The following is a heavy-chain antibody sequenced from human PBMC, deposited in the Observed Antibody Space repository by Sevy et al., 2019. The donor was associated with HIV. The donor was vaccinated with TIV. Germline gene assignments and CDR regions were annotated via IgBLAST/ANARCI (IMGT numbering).Heavy chain of an antibody. CDR1: GYTFTGYY. CDR3: ALVQQWLVQEEVTTLAFDI. V-gene: IGHV1-2*06. J-gene: IGHJ3*02. CDR2: INPNSGGT. D-gene: IGHD6-19*01. Sequence: ASVKVSCKASGYTFTGYYMHWVRQAPGQGLEWMVRINPNSGGTNYAQKFQGRVTMTRDTSISTAYMELSRLRSDDTAVYYCALVQQWLVQEEVTTLAFDIWGQGTMVTVSS.